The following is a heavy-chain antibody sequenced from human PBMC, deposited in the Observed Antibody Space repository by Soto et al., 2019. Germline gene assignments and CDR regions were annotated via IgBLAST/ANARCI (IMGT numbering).Heavy chain of an antibody. D-gene: IGHD4-17*01. V-gene: IGHV4-39*01. CDR3: ARHPPPPLDDYGVPYYYYYYMDV. J-gene: IGHJ6*03. CDR1: GGSISSSSYY. Sequence: SETLSLTCTVSGGSISSSSYYWGWIRQPPGKGLEWIGSIYYSGSTYYNPSLKSRVTISVDTSKNQFSLKLSSVTAAATAVYYCARHPPPPLDDYGVPYYYYYYMDVWGKGTTVTVSS. CDR2: IYYSGST.